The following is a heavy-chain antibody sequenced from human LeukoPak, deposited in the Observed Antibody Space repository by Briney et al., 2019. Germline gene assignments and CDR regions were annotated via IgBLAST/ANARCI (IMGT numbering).Heavy chain of an antibody. Sequence: SQTLSLTCTVSGGSISSYYWSWIRQPAGKGLEWIGRIYTSGSTNYNPSLKSRVTMSVDTSKNQFSLKLSSVTAADTAVYYCARGPRVSTQIAATGILDYWGQGTLVTVSS. CDR1: GGSISSYY. V-gene: IGHV4-4*07. D-gene: IGHD6-13*01. J-gene: IGHJ4*02. CDR2: IYTSGST. CDR3: ARGPRVSTQIAATGILDY.